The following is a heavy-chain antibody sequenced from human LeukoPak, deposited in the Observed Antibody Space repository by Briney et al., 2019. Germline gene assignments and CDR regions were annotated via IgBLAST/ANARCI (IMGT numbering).Heavy chain of an antibody. D-gene: IGHD3-10*01. CDR1: GFTFSSYS. Sequence: GGSLRLSCAASGFTFSSYSMNWVHKAPGKGLEWVSSISSSSSYIYYADSVKGRFTISRDNSKNTLYLQMISLRAEDTAVYYCARVSDYYGSGSYNYYYYMDVWGKGTTVTVSS. J-gene: IGHJ6*03. CDR2: ISSSSSYI. CDR3: ARVSDYYGSGSYNYYYYMDV. V-gene: IGHV3-21*01.